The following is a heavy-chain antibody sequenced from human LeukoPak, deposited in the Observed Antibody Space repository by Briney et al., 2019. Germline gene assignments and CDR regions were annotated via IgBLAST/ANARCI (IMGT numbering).Heavy chain of an antibody. V-gene: IGHV1-69*13. CDR3: ARSYVLRYFDWLSAQNYFDY. D-gene: IGHD3-9*01. Sequence: SVKVSCKASGGIFSSYAISWVRQAPGQGLEWMGGIIPIFGTANYAQKFQGRVTITADESTSTAYMELSSLRSDDTAVYYCARSYVLRYFDWLSAQNYFDYWGQGTLVTVSS. CDR1: GGIFSSYA. CDR2: IIPIFGTA. J-gene: IGHJ4*02.